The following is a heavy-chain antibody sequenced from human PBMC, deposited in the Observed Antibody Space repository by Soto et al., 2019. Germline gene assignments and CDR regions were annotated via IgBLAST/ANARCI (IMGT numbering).Heavy chain of an antibody. D-gene: IGHD2-2*01. J-gene: IGHJ1*01. Sequence: EVQLLESGGGLVQPGGSLRLSCAASGFTFSSYAMSWVRQAQGKGLEWVSAISGSGGSTYYADSVKGRFTISRDNSKNTLYLQMNSLRAEDTAVYYCAKVVSLVVVPAAMFYWGQGTLVTVSS. CDR2: ISGSGGST. CDR1: GFTFSSYA. CDR3: AKVVSLVVVPAAMFY. V-gene: IGHV3-23*01.